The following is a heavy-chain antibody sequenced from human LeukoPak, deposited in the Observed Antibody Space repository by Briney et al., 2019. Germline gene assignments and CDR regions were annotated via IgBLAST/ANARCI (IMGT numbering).Heavy chain of an antibody. CDR3: AKAEDYYDTSGYFSFDS. Sequence: GGSLRLSCAASGFTFSSYSMNWVRQAPGKGLEWVSTISGYGGTTYFADSVKGRFTISRDNSKNTLYLQMNSLTAEDTAVYYCAKAEDYYDTSGYFSFDSWGQGTLVIVSS. V-gene: IGHV3-23*01. CDR1: GFTFSSYS. J-gene: IGHJ4*02. D-gene: IGHD3-22*01. CDR2: ISGYGGTT.